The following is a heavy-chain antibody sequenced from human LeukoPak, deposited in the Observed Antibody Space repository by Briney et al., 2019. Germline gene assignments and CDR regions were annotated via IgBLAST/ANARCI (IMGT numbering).Heavy chain of an antibody. J-gene: IGHJ4*02. CDR3: ARWDIRGTAHQLDY. Sequence: PGGSLRLSCAASGFTLSSHWMSWVRQAPGKGLEWVANINQDGSAKYYVDSVKGRFTISRDNARNSTYLQMNSLRAEDTAVYYCARWDIRGTAHQLDYWGQGTLVTVSS. CDR2: INQDGSAK. CDR1: GFTLSSHW. D-gene: IGHD5-12*01. V-gene: IGHV3-7*01.